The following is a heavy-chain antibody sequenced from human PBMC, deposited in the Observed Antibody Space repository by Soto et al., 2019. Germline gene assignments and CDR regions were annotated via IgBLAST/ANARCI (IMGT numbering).Heavy chain of an antibody. V-gene: IGHV3-23*01. CDR1: GFTFSSYA. J-gene: IGHJ4*02. CDR3: AKDVGLGGGSCFRD. CDR2: ISGSGANT. D-gene: IGHD2-15*01. Sequence: EVQLLESGGGLVQPGGSLRLSCAPSGFTFSSYAMSWVRQAPGKGLEWVSAISGSGANTYYADSVKGRFTIARDNSKNTLYLQMNSLRAEDMALYYCAKDVGLGGGSCFRDWGQGTLVTVSS.